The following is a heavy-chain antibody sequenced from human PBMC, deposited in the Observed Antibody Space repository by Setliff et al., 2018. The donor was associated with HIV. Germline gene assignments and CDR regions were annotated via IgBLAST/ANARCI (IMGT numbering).Heavy chain of an antibody. V-gene: IGHV4-38-2*01. CDR2: IPHNGGT. J-gene: IGHJ4*02. D-gene: IGHD2-15*01. Sequence: SETLSLTCAVSGYSIGSGSFWGWIRQPPGKGLEWIATIPHNGGTYYNPDPSLTGRVTISLDTSKNQFSLKVNSRTAADTGFYYCVRLRVRVPPSIFDYWGQGTLVTVSS. CDR3: VRLRVRVPPSIFDY. CDR1: GYSIGSGSF.